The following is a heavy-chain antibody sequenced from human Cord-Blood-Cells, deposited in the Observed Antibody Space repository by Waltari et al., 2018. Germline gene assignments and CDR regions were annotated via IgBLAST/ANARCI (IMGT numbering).Heavy chain of an antibody. CDR2: ISSSSSYI. Sequence: EVQLVESGGGLVKPGGSLRLSCAASGFTFSSYSMNWVRQSPGKGLEWVSSISSSSSYIYYAASVKGRFTISRDNAKNSLYLQMNSLRAEDTAVYYCARDGYYGSGSYSVNYFDYWGQGTLVTVSS. CDR3: ARDGYYGSGSYSVNYFDY. CDR1: GFTFSSYS. D-gene: IGHD3-10*01. V-gene: IGHV3-21*01. J-gene: IGHJ4*02.